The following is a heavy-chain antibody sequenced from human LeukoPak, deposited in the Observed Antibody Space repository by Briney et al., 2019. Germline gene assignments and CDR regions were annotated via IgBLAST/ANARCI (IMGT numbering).Heavy chain of an antibody. Sequence: ASVRVSCKASGYTFTNYDINWVRQAPGQGLEWMGWMNPNTGNTDYAQKFQGRVTMTGDTSMSTAYMELSSLRSEDTAVFYCARGYSYYYGLDVWGQGTTVTVSS. CDR2: MNPNTGNT. V-gene: IGHV1-8*02. CDR3: ARGYSYYYGLDV. J-gene: IGHJ6*02. CDR1: GYTFTNYD. D-gene: IGHD1-26*01.